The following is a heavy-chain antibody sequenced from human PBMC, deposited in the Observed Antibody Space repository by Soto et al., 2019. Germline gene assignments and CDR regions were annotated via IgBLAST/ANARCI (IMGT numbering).Heavy chain of an antibody. CDR3: AGRPPSSSLSGMDWFDP. CDR1: GFTFSSYS. J-gene: IGHJ5*02. D-gene: IGHD6-6*01. CDR2: ISSSSSTI. Sequence: PGGSLRLSCAASGFTFSSYSMNWVRQAPGKGLEWVSYISSSSSTIYYADSVKGRFTISRDNAKNSLYLQMNSLRDEDTAVYYCAGRPPSSSLSGMDWFDPWGQGSVVTVSS. V-gene: IGHV3-48*02.